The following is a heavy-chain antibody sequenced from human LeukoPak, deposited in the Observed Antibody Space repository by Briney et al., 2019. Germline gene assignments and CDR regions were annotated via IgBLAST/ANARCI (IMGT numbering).Heavy chain of an antibody. V-gene: IGHV3-21*01. CDR3: ARASGDIVETATMGSY. CDR1: GLTFNSYS. J-gene: IGHJ4*02. Sequence: PGGSRRLSFAASGLTFNSYSMNWVRQAPGKGLDGVSSISSSSSSIYYADSVKGRFTISRDNAKNSLYLQMNSLRAEDTAVYYCARASGDIVETATMGSYWGQGTLVTVSS. CDR2: ISSSSSSI. D-gene: IGHD5-18*01.